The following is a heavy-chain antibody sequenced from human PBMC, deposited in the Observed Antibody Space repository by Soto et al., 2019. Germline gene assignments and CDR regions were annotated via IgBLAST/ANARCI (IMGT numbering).Heavy chain of an antibody. D-gene: IGHD2-2*02. V-gene: IGHV1-69*13. Sequence: ASVKVSCKASGGTFSSYAISWVRQAPGQGLEWMGGIIPIFGTANYAQKFQGRVTITADESTSTAYMELSSLRSEDTAVYYCARDPQPLLYFDAFDIWGQGTMVTVSS. CDR3: ARDPQPLLYFDAFDI. CDR2: IIPIFGTA. CDR1: GGTFSSYA. J-gene: IGHJ3*02.